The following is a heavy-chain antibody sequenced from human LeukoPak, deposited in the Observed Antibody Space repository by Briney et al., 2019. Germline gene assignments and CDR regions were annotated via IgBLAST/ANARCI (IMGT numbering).Heavy chain of an antibody. CDR3: ARGWGPAYCGGDCHRHFDY. V-gene: IGHV4-30-4*07. CDR1: GGSISSGGYS. J-gene: IGHJ4*02. Sequence: PSQTLSLTCAVSGGSISSGGYSWSWIRQPPGKGLEWIGYIYNSGSTSYNPSLKSRVTRSVDMSQNQFSLKLSSVTDADTAVYYCARGWGPAYCGGDCHRHFDYWGQGTLVTVSS. D-gene: IGHD2-21*02. CDR2: IYNSGST.